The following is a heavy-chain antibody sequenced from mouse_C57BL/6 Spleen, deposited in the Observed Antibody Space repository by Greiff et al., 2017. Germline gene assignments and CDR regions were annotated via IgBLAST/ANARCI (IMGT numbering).Heavy chain of an antibody. CDR1: GYTFTSSW. Sequence: QVQLKQPGAELVKPGASVKMSCKASGYTFTSSWITWVKQRPGQGLEWIGDIYPGSGSTNYNEKFKSKATLTVDTSSSTAYMQLSSLTSEDSAVYYGARYYDGSSYVGYWGQGTTLTVSS. D-gene: IGHD1-1*01. V-gene: IGHV1-55*01. J-gene: IGHJ2*01. CDR3: ARYYDGSSYVGY. CDR2: IYPGSGST.